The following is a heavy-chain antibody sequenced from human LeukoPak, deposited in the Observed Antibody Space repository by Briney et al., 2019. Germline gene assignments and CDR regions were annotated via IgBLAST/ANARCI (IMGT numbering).Heavy chain of an antibody. Sequence: ASVNVSCKASGYTFTGYYMHWVRQAPGQGLEWVGLINPSSGGTNYAQTFGGRAPMTRETSIRPAFIELRTLRSDETPVYNCGRDIDLVPSSFAPWGQGTLVTVSS. CDR3: GRDIDLVPSSFAP. D-gene: IGHD3-10*01. J-gene: IGHJ5*02. CDR1: GYTFTGYY. CDR2: INPSSGGT. V-gene: IGHV1-2*02.